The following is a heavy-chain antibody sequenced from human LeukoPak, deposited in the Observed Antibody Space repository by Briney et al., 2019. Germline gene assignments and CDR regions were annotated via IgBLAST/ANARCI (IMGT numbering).Heavy chain of an antibody. D-gene: IGHD3-22*01. CDR1: GYSFTSYW. CDR2: IYPGDSDT. CDR3: ARHGRGNYYDSSGYYGPVVY. Sequence: GESLKISCKGSGYSFTSYWIGWVRQMPGKGLEWMGIIYPGDSDTRYSPSFQGQVTISADKFISTAYLQWSSLKASDTAMYYCARHGRGNYYDSSGYYGPVVYWGQGTLVTVSS. V-gene: IGHV5-51*01. J-gene: IGHJ4*02.